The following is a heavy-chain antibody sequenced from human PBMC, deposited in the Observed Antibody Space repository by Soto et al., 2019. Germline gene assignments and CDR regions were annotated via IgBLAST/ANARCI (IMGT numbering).Heavy chain of an antibody. Sequence: PSETLSLTCPVSGGSISSCGYYWSWIRQHPVKGLEWIGYIYYSGSTYYNPSLKSRVTISVDTSKNQFSLKLSSVTAADTAVYYCARSGEAVAGTFGYYYYYYGMDVWGQGTTVTV. CDR3: ARSGEAVAGTFGYYYYYYGMDV. V-gene: IGHV4-31*03. CDR1: GGSISSCGYY. J-gene: IGHJ6*02. CDR2: IYYSGST. D-gene: IGHD6-19*01.